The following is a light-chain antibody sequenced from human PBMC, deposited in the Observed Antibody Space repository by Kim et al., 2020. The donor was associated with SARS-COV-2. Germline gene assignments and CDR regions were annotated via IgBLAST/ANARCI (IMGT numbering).Light chain of an antibody. V-gene: IGLV3-21*04. CDR3: QVWDGGSDHVV. CDR1: NIGSKS. Sequence: APETTARIPCGGTNIGSKSVHWYQQKPGQAPVLVIYYDNDRPSGIPERISGSNSGNTAALTISRVEPGDEADYYCQVWDGGSDHVVFGGGTKLTVL. J-gene: IGLJ3*02. CDR2: YDN.